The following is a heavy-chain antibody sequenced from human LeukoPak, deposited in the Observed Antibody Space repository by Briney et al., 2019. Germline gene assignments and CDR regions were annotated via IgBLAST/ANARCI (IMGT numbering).Heavy chain of an antibody. CDR1: GYTFTSYG. J-gene: IGHJ4*02. V-gene: IGHV1-2*02. D-gene: IGHD3-22*01. CDR3: ASGDNYDRSGPYYFDY. Sequence: GASVKVSCKASGYTFTSYGFSWVRQAPGQGLEWMGWINPNSGGTNYAQKFQGRVTMTRDTSISTAYMELSRLRSDDTAVYYCASGDNYDRSGPYYFDYWGQGTLVTVSS. CDR2: INPNSGGT.